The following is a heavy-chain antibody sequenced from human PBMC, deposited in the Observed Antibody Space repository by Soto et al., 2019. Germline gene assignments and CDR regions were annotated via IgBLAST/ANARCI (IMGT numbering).Heavy chain of an antibody. CDR1: GGSISSYY. V-gene: IGHV4-59*01. CDR3: ARDSSGITIFGVVKRYHYYMDV. J-gene: IGHJ6*03. D-gene: IGHD3-3*01. CDR2: IYYSGST. Sequence: PSETLSLTCTVSGGSISSYYWSWIRQPPGKGLEWIGYIYYSGSTNYNPSLKSRVTISVDTSKNQFSLKLSSVTAADTAVYYCARDSSGITIFGVVKRYHYYMDVWGKGTTVTVSS.